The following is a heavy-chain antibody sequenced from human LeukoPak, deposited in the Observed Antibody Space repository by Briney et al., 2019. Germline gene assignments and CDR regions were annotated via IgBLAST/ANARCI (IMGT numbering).Heavy chain of an antibody. CDR3: ARETPYYDFWSGYYLFDY. CDR2: INHSGST. D-gene: IGHD3-3*01. Sequence: PSETLSLTCAVYGGSFSGYYWSWIRQPPGKGLEWIGEINHSGSTNYNPSLKSRVTISVDTSKNQFSLKLSSVTAADTAVYYCARETPYYDFWSGYYLFDYWGQGTLVTVSS. V-gene: IGHV4-34*01. CDR1: GGSFSGYY. J-gene: IGHJ4*02.